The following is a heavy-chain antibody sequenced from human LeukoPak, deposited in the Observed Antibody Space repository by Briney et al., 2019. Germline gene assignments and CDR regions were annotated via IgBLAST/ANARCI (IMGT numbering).Heavy chain of an antibody. J-gene: IGHJ5*02. D-gene: IGHD3-10*01. Sequence: GGSLRLSCAASGFTFSSYRMSWVRQAPGKGLEWVANIKQDGSEKYYVDSVKGRFIISRDNAKNSLYLQMNSLRAEDTAVYYCARVGKVGFGESNWFDPWGQGTLVTVSS. CDR3: ARVGKVGFGESNWFDP. CDR1: GFTFSSYR. V-gene: IGHV3-7*01. CDR2: IKQDGSEK.